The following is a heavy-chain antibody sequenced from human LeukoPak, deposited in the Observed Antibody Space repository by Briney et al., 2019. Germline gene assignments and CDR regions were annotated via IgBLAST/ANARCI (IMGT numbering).Heavy chain of an antibody. V-gene: IGHV3-66*01. D-gene: IGHD3-10*01. J-gene: IGHJ6*02. CDR1: KFTVSNNY. CDR3: ARDSHSGSFYGMDV. CDR2: IYSGGTT. Sequence: GGSLRLSCAASKFTVSNNYMSWVRQAPGKGLEWVSVIYSGGTTYYADSVKGRFTISRDNSKNTAYLQMNSLRVEDMAVYYCARDSHSGSFYGMDVWGQGTTVTVSS.